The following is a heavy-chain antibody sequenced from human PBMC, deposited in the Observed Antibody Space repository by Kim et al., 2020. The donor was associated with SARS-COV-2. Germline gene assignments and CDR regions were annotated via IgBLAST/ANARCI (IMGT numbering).Heavy chain of an antibody. V-gene: IGHV3-21*04. CDR3: AKSLRGFRYGKLDY. J-gene: IGHJ4*02. Sequence: GGSLRLSCAASGFTFSSYTMNWIRQAPGKGLEWVSSISYNGDIYYPDYTTVRITITIDNAKNSLYLPMGMRGAEDAAEYYCAKSLRGFRYGKLDYWGQGTLVTVSS. D-gene: IGHD5-18*01. CDR1: GFTFSSYT. CDR2: ISYNGDI.